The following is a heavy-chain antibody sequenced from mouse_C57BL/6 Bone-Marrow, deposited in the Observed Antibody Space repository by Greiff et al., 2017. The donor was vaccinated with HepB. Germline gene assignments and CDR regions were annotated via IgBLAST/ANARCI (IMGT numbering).Heavy chain of an antibody. CDR3: ARENYGKGY. V-gene: IGHV1-15*01. CDR1: GYTFTDYE. D-gene: IGHD2-1*01. J-gene: IGHJ2*01. CDR2: IDPETGGT. Sequence: QVQLQQSGAELVRPGASVTLSCKASGYTFTDYEMHWVKQTPVHGLEWIGAIDPETGGTAYNQKFKGKAILTADKSSSTAYMQLSSLTSEDSAVYYCARENYGKGYWGQGTTLTVSS.